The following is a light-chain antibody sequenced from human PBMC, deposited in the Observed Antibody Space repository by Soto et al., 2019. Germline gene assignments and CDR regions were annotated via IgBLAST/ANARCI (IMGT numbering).Light chain of an antibody. Sequence: DIQMTQSPSTLSASVGDRVTITCRASQSISTWLAWYQQEPGKAPKLLIHKASSLQSGVPSRFSGNGSGTDFTLTISSLHPDDFATYYCQQYNSYSPTFGQGTKVDIK. CDR1: QSISTW. CDR3: QQYNSYSPT. CDR2: KAS. J-gene: IGKJ1*01. V-gene: IGKV1-5*03.